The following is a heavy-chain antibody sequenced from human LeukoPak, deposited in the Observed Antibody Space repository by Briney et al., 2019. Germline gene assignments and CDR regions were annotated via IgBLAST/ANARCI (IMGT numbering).Heavy chain of an antibody. CDR1: GYTFTGYY. J-gene: IGHJ1*01. D-gene: IGHD2-15*01. CDR2: INPNSGGT. V-gene: IGHV1-2*02. CDR3: ARENYCSGGSLYGYFQR. Sequence: ASVKVSCKASGYTFTGYYMHWVRQAPGQGLEWMGWINPNSGGTSYAQKFQGRVTMTRDTSISTAYMELSRLRSDDTAVYYCARENYCSGGSLYGYFQRWGQGTLVTVSS.